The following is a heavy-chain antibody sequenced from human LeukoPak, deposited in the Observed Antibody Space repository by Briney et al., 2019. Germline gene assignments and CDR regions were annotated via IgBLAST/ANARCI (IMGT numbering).Heavy chain of an antibody. CDR1: GFTFSSYA. D-gene: IGHD5-24*01. J-gene: IGHJ4*02. CDR2: ISYGGSNK. V-gene: IGHV3-30*15. CDR3: ASRDGYNLFYFGY. Sequence: GGSLRLSCAASGFTFSSYAMHWVRQAPGKGLEWVALISYGGSNKYYADSVKGRFTISRDNSKNTLYLQMSSLRPEDTAVYYCASRDGYNLFYFGYWGQGTLVTVSS.